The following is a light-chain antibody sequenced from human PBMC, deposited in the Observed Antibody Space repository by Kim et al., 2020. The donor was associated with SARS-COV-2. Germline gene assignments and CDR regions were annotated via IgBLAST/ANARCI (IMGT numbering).Light chain of an antibody. V-gene: IGLV3-1*01. J-gene: IGLJ2*01. CDR3: QAWDSSIVV. Sequence: VSPGQTASITCSGDKLGDKYACWYQQKPSQSPVLVIYQDSKRPSGIPERFSGSNSGNTATLTISGTQAMDEADYYCQAWDSSIVVFGGGTQLTVL. CDR2: QDS. CDR1: KLGDKY.